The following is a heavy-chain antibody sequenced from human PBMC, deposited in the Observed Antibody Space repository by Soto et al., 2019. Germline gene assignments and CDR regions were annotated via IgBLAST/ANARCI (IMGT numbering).Heavy chain of an antibody. Sequence: QVQLVQSGAEVKKPGSSVKVSCKASGGTFSSYAISWVRQAPGQGLEWMGGIIPIFGTANYAQKFQGRVKIPADESPSTAYMELSSLRSEDTAVYYCASLRSIAAANWFDPWGQGTLVTVSS. CDR2: IIPIFGTA. J-gene: IGHJ5*02. V-gene: IGHV1-69*01. CDR3: ASLRSIAAANWFDP. D-gene: IGHD6-6*01. CDR1: GGTFSSYA.